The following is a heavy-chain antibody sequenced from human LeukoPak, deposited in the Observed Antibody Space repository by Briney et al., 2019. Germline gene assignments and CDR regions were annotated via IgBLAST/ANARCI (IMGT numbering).Heavy chain of an antibody. CDR2: IRYDGSNK. J-gene: IGHJ4*02. Sequence: PGGSLRLSCAASGFPFSSYGIHWVRQAPGKGLEWVAFIRYDGSNKYYADSVKGRFTISRDNAKNSLYLQMNSLRAEDTAVYYCARARGAVAGSRFDYWGQGTLVTVSS. V-gene: IGHV3-30*02. CDR1: GFPFSSYG. CDR3: ARARGAVAGSRFDY. D-gene: IGHD6-19*01.